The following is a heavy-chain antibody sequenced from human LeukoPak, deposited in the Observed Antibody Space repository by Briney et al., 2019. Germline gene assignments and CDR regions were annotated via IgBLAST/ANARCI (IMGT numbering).Heavy chain of an antibody. V-gene: IGHV4-61*02. J-gene: IGHJ4*02. CDR1: GGSISSGSYY. Sequence: KPSETLSLTCTVSGGSISSGSYYWSWIRQPAGKGLEWIGRIYTSGSTNYNPSLKSRVTISVDTSKNQFSLKLSSVTAADTAVYYCARVRIGSGRAFDYWGQGSLVTVSS. D-gene: IGHD2-15*01. CDR3: ARVRIGSGRAFDY. CDR2: IYTSGST.